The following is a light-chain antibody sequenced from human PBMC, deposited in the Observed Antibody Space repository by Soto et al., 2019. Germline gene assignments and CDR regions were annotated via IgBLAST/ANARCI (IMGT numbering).Light chain of an antibody. CDR3: QQYNSYPWT. J-gene: IGKJ1*01. CDR2: KAS. Sequence: DIQMTQSPSTLSASVGDRVTITCRASQSITNWLAWYQQKPGNAPKLLIYKASSLESGVPSRFSGSISGTEFTLTISSLQPDDFATYYCQQYNSYPWTFGQGTKVEIK. V-gene: IGKV1-5*03. CDR1: QSITNW.